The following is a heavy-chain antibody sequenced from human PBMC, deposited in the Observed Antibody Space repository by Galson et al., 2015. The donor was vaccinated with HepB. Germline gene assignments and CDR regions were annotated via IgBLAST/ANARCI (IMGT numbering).Heavy chain of an antibody. CDR3: ARDTSSSPFSYYGMDV. CDR2: IRSNAYGGTT. J-gene: IGHJ6*02. Sequence: SLRLSCAASGFTFGDYAMSWFRQAPGKGLEWVGFIRSNAYGGTTEYAASVKGRFTISRDDSKSIAYLQMNSLKTEDTAVYYCARDTSSSPFSYYGMDVWGQGTTVTVSS. CDR1: GFTFGDYA. D-gene: IGHD6-13*01. V-gene: IGHV3-49*03.